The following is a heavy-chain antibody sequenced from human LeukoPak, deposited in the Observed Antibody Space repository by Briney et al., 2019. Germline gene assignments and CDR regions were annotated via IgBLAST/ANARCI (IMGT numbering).Heavy chain of an antibody. CDR2: ISGSGGST. J-gene: IGHJ4*02. CDR3: AKDSSEYRTAYYFDY. V-gene: IGHV3-23*01. Sequence: GGSLRLSCAASGFTFSSYAMSWVRQAPGKGLEWVSAISGSGGSTYYADSVKGRFTISRDNSKNTLYLQMNSLRAEDTAVYYCAKDSSEYRTAYYFDYWGQGTLSPSPQ. D-gene: IGHD3-10*01. CDR1: GFTFSSYA.